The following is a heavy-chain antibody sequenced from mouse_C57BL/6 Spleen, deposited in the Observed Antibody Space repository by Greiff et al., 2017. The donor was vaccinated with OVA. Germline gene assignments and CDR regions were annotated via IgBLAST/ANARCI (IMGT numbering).Heavy chain of an antibody. CDR1: GYAFSSYW. V-gene: IGHV1-80*01. J-gene: IGHJ3*01. D-gene: IGHD2-4*01. Sequence: QVQLQQSGAELVKPGASVKISCKASGYAFSSYWMNWVKQRPGKGLEWIGQIYPGDGDTNYNGKFKGKATLTADKSSSTAYMQLSSLTSEDSAVYVCARSGDYDFVGWFAYGGQGTLVTVSA. CDR3: ARSGDYDFVGWFAY. CDR2: IYPGDGDT.